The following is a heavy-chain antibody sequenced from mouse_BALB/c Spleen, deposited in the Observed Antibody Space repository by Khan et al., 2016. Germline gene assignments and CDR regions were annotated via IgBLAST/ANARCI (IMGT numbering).Heavy chain of an antibody. CDR2: ISYSGST. D-gene: IGHD1-2*01. Sequence: EVQLQESGPGLVKPSQSLPLTCTVTGYSITSDYAWNWIRQFPGNKLEWMGYISYSGSTRYYPSLKSRFSITRDTSKNQFFLQLNSVTTEDTATYYCARSPTADYTMDYWGQGTSVTVSS. CDR1: GYSITSDYA. J-gene: IGHJ4*01. CDR3: ARSPTADYTMDY. V-gene: IGHV3-2*02.